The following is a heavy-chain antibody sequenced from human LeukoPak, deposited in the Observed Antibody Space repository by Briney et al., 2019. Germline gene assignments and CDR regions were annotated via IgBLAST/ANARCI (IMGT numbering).Heavy chain of an antibody. D-gene: IGHD2-15*01. J-gene: IGHJ4*02. V-gene: IGHV4-59*01. Sequence: SETLSLTCTVSGGSISSYYWSWIRQPPGKGLEWIGYIYYSGSTNYNPSLKSRVTISVDTSKNQFSLKLSSVTAADTAVYYCARGGYCSGGSCYRRWGPLDYWGQGTLVTVSS. CDR1: GGSISSYY. CDR2: IYYSGST. CDR3: ARGGYCSGGSCYRRWGPLDY.